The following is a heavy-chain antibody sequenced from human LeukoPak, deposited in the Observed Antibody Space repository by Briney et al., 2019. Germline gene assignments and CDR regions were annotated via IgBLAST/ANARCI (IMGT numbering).Heavy chain of an antibody. V-gene: IGHV4-59*01. CDR2: IYYSGST. J-gene: IGHJ4*02. CDR3: AREPPDFWSGYRYFDY. Sequence: SETLSLTCTVSGGSISSYYWSWIRQPPGKGLEWIGYIYYSGSTNYNPSLKSRVTISVDTSKNQFSLKLSSVTAADTAVYYCAREPPDFWSGYRYFDYWGQGTLVTVSS. D-gene: IGHD3-3*01. CDR1: GGSISSYY.